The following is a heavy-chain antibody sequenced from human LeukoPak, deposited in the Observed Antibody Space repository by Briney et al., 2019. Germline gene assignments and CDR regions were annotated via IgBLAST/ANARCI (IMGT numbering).Heavy chain of an antibody. D-gene: IGHD3-10*01. CDR2: INHSGST. Sequence: SETLSLTCAVYGGSFSGYYWSWIRQPPGKGLEWIGEINHSGSTNYNPSLKSRVTISVDTSKNQFSLKLSSVTAADTAVYYCARCDKRELGIPHYYYGMDVWGQGTTVTVSS. J-gene: IGHJ6*02. V-gene: IGHV4-34*01. CDR3: ARCDKRELGIPHYYYGMDV. CDR1: GGSFSGYY.